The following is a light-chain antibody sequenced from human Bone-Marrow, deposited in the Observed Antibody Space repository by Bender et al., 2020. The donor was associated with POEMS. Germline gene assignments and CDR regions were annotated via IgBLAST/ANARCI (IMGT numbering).Light chain of an antibody. V-gene: IGLV2-14*03. Sequence: QSVLTQPPSASGTPGQRVTISCSGGSSNIGAHAVNWYQHLPGTAPKLMIYDVSNRPSGVSDRFSGSKSGNTASLTISGLQAEDEAAYYCSSYTSSGTNVVFGGGTKLTVL. CDR2: DVS. CDR1: SSNIGAHA. CDR3: SSYTSSGTNVV. J-gene: IGLJ3*02.